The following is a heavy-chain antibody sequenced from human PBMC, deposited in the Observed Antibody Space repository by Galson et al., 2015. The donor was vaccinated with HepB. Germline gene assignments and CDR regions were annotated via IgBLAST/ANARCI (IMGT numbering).Heavy chain of an antibody. CDR3: AKTENPDYSGFDY. V-gene: IGHV3-33*06. CDR2: IYSDGSNK. Sequence: SLRLSCAASGFTFNSYGVHWVRQAPGKGLEWVAIIYSDGSNKYYADSVKGRFTISRDNAKNSLYLQMSRLRDEDTAVYYCAKTENPDYSGFDYWGQGTLVTVSS. J-gene: IGHJ4*02. D-gene: IGHD4-11*01. CDR1: GFTFNSYG.